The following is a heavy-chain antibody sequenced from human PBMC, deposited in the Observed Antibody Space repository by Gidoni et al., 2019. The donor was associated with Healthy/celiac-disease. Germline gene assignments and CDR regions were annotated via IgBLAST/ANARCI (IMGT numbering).Heavy chain of an antibody. CDR2: IIPIFGTA. V-gene: IGHV1-69*01. D-gene: IGHD3-22*01. J-gene: IGHJ4*02. Sequence: WMGGIIPIFGTANYAQKFQGRVTITADESTSTAYRELSSLRSEDTAVYYCARDDSRGYLQVGYWGQGTLVTVSS. CDR3: ARDDSRGYLQVGY.